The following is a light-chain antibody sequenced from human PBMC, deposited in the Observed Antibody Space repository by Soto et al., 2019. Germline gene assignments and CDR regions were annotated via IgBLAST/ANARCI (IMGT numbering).Light chain of an antibody. Sequence: QSALTQPASVSGSPGQSITISCTGTSSDVGGYNYVSWYQQHPGKAPKLMISEVSNRPSGVSNRFSGSKSDNTASLTISGLQAEDEADYYCSSYTSSSTLGLFGGGTKVTVL. V-gene: IGLV2-14*01. CDR2: EVS. CDR1: SSDVGGYNY. CDR3: SSYTSSSTLGL. J-gene: IGLJ2*01.